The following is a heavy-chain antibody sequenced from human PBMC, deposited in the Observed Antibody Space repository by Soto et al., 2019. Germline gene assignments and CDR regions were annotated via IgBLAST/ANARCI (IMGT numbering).Heavy chain of an antibody. J-gene: IGHJ6*02. V-gene: IGHV1-18*01. CDR2: ISGYNGDT. D-gene: IGHD2-8*01. Sequence: ASVKVSCKASGYTFTGYGISWVRQAPGQGLEWVGWISGYNGDTNYAQKFQDRVSMTIDTSTGTAYMELRSLTSDDTAIYYCAKNGQPPYYYYGLDVWGQGTKVTVSS. CDR1: GYTFTGYG. CDR3: AKNGQPPYYYYGLDV.